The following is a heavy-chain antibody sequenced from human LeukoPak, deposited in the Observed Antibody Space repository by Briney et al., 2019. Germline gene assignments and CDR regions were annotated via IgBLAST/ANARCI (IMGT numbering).Heavy chain of an antibody. D-gene: IGHD6-13*01. J-gene: IGHJ3*02. CDR3: ARVGSSWAIDI. CDR2: IYYSVST. Sequence: PSETLSLTCTVSGGSITSYYWSWIRQAPGKGLEWIGYIYYSVSTNYNPSLKSRVTISVDTSKKQFSLKLSSVAAADTAVYYCARVGSSWAIDIWGQGTMVTVSS. CDR1: GGSITSYY. V-gene: IGHV4-59*01.